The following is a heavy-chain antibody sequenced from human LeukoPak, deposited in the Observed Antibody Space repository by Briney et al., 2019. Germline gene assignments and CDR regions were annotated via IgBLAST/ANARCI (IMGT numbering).Heavy chain of an antibody. V-gene: IGHV3-30*18. CDR2: ISYDGSNK. CDR3: AKDVIPSRIIAVADFYYYYGMDV. D-gene: IGHD6-19*01. Sequence: PGGSLRLSCAASGFTFSSYGMHWVRRAPGKGLEWVAVISYDGSNKYYADSVKGRFTISRDNSKNTLYLQMNSLRAEDTAVYYCAKDVIPSRIIAVADFYYYYGMDVWGQGTTVTVSS. J-gene: IGHJ6*02. CDR1: GFTFSSYG.